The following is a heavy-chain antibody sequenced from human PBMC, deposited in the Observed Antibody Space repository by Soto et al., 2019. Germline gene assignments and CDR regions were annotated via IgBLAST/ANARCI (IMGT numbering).Heavy chain of an antibody. D-gene: IGHD2-21*02. CDR1: GYSFTSYW. CDR2: IYPGDSDT. Sequence: PGESLKISCKGSGYSFTSYWIGWVRQMPGKGLEWMGIIYPGDSDTRYSPSFQGQVTISADKSISTAYLQWSSLKASDTAMYYCARRYPYCGGDCSRRYYYYGMDVWGQGTTVTVSS. J-gene: IGHJ6*02. V-gene: IGHV5-51*01. CDR3: ARRYPYCGGDCSRRYYYYGMDV.